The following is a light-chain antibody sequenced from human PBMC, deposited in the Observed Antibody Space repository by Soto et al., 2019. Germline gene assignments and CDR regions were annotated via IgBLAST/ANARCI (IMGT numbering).Light chain of an antibody. V-gene: IGLV2-14*03. CDR2: AVS. Sequence: QSVLTQPASVSVSPGQSITVSCSGTSSDIGSYDHVAWYQQFPGKSPKLIIYAVSDRPSGVSDRFSGSKSGTSASLTISGPQTEDEADYYCISYTDRQSYLFGTGTKVTVL. CDR3: ISYTDRQSYL. CDR1: SSDIGSYDH. J-gene: IGLJ1*01.